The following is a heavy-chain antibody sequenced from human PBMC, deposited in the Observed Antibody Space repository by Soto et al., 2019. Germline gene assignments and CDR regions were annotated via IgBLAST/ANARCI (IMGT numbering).Heavy chain of an antibody. D-gene: IGHD6-13*01. CDR3: AIDQGWQQLDYYYGMDV. CDR1: GVTVSSNY. CDR2: IYSGGST. Sequence: PGGSRRLACVGSGVTVSSNYMSWVRQAPGKGLEWVSVIYSGGSTYYADSVKGRFTISRDNSKNTLYLQMNSLRAEDTAVYYCAIDQGWQQLDYYYGMDVWAQGTTVPVSS. V-gene: IGHV3-53*01. J-gene: IGHJ6*02.